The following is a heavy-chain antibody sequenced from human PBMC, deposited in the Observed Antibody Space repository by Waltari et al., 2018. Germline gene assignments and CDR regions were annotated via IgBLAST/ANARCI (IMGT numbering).Heavy chain of an antibody. CDR1: GGSFSGYY. J-gene: IGHJ6*02. V-gene: IGHV4-34*01. D-gene: IGHD3-10*01. CDR2: INHSGST. CDR3: ERGPGTYGSGSYYYYYYDMDV. Sequence: QVQLQQWGAGLLKPSETLSPTCAVYGGSFSGYYWSWIRQPPGKGLGWIGEINHSGSTSYNPSLKSRVTISVDTSKDQFSLKLSSVTAADTAVYYCERGPGTYGSGSYYYYYYDMDVWGQGTTVTVSS.